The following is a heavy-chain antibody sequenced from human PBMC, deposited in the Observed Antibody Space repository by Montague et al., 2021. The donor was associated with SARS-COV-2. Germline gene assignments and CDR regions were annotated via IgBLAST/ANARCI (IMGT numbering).Heavy chain of an antibody. D-gene: IGHD3-22*01. CDR3: ARATNGYYSYFDY. CDR2: ISYDGSNT. J-gene: IGHJ4*02. CDR1: GFTFSSYA. V-gene: IGHV3-30-3*01. Sequence: SLRLSCAASGFTFSSYAMHWVRQAPGKGLEWVAVISYDGSNTYYADSVKGRFTISRDNSKNTLYLHMNSLRAEDTAVYYCARATNGYYSYFDYWGQGTLVTVSS.